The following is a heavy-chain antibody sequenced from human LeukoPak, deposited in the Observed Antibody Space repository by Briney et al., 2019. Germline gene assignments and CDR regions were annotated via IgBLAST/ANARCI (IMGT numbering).Heavy chain of an antibody. CDR1: GFTFSNYA. D-gene: IGHD2-2*01. CDR2: ISGSGIST. Sequence: GGSLRLSCAASGFTFSNYAMSWVRQAPGEGLEWVSSISGSGISTYYADSVKGRFTISRDNSRNTLYLQMNSLRAEDTAVYHCANLFSTDYWGQGTLVTVSS. J-gene: IGHJ4*02. V-gene: IGHV3-23*01. CDR3: ANLFSTDY.